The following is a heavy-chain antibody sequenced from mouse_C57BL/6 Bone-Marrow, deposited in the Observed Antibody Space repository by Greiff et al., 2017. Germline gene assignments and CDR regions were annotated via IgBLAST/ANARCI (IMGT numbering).Heavy chain of an antibody. CDR3: ARKDYSNYRSMDY. V-gene: IGHV1-18*01. J-gene: IGHJ4*01. CDR2: INPNNGGT. CDR1: GYTFTDYN. D-gene: IGHD2-5*01. Sequence: VQLQQSGPELVKPGASVKIPCKASGYTFTDYNMDWVKQSHGKSLEWIGDINPNNGGTIYNQKFKGKATLTVDKSSSTAYMELRSLTSEDTAVYYCARKDYSNYRSMDYWGQGTSVTVSS.